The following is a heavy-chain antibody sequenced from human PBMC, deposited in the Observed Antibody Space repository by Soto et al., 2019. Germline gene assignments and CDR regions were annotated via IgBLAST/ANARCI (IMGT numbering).Heavy chain of an antibody. J-gene: IGHJ5*02. Sequence: QVQLQESGPGLVKPSQTLSLTCTVSGGSISSGDYYWSWIRQHPGKGLEWIGYIYYSGSTYYNPSRKSRVTTSVDTSKNQFSLKLSSVAAADTAVYYCARWWSGSRRGFDPWGQGTLVTVSS. CDR2: IYYSGST. V-gene: IGHV4-31*03. CDR3: ARWWSGSRRGFDP. D-gene: IGHD3-3*01. CDR1: GGSISSGDYY.